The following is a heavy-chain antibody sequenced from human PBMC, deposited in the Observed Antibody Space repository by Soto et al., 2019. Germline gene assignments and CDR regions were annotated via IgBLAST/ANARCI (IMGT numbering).Heavy chain of an antibody. CDR3: ARSRWGQWPTYYFDY. D-gene: IGHD6-19*01. J-gene: IGHJ4*02. V-gene: IGHV1-2*04. CDR2: INPNSGGT. CDR1: GYTFTGYY. Sequence: ASVKVSCKASGYTFTGYYMHWVRQAPGQGLEWMGWINPNSGGTNYAQKFQGWVTMTRDTSISTAYMELSRLRSDDTAVYYCARSRWGQWPTYYFDYWGQGTLVTVSS.